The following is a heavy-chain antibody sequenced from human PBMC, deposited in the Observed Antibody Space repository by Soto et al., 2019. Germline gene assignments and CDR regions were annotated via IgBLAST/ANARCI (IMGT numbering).Heavy chain of an antibody. J-gene: IGHJ6*02. Sequence: GESLKISCKGSGYTFPSYWIGWVRQMPGKGLEWMGIIYPGDSDTRYSPSFEGQVTMSADKSISTTYLQWSSLKASDTAMYYCARLGIAAAEAYGMDVWGQGTTVTVSS. CDR2: IYPGDSDT. V-gene: IGHV5-51*01. D-gene: IGHD6-13*01. CDR3: ARLGIAAAEAYGMDV. CDR1: GYTFPSYW.